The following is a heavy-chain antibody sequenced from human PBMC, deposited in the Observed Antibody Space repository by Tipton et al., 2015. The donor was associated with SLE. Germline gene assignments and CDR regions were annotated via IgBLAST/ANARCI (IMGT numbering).Heavy chain of an antibody. J-gene: IGHJ4*02. V-gene: IGHV3-9*01. Sequence: RSLRLSCAASGFTFDDYAMHWVRQAPGKGLEWVSGISWNSGSIGYADSVKGRFTISRDNAKNSLYLQMNSLRAEDTAVYYCARDPHQWLTGGYWGQGTLFTVSS. CDR3: ARDPHQWLTGGY. D-gene: IGHD6-19*01. CDR1: GFTFDDYA. CDR2: ISWNSGSI.